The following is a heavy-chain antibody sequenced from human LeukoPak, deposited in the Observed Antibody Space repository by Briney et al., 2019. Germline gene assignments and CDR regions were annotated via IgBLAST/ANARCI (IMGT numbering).Heavy chain of an antibody. Sequence: SQTLSLTCTVSGGSISSGSYYWSWIRQPAGKGLEWIGRIYTSGSTNYNPSLKSRVSMSVDTSKNQFSLKLSSVTAADTAVYYCARCKGGWSDHFYGMDVWGQGTTVTVSS. CDR2: IYTSGST. CDR1: GGSISSGSYY. D-gene: IGHD6-19*01. CDR3: ARCKGGWSDHFYGMDV. J-gene: IGHJ6*02. V-gene: IGHV4-61*02.